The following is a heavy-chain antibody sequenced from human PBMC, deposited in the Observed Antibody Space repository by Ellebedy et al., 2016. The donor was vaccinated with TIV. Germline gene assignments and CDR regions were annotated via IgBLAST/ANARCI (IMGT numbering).Heavy chain of an antibody. CDR2: MNGDGNER. CDR1: GFTFSTSW. J-gene: IGHJ4*02. Sequence: GESLKIPCAVSGFTFSTSWMSWVRQAPGQGLEWVHNMNGDGNERYYVDSVEGRFTISRDNTRNSLYLQMNSLRADETAVYSCTKDGSGTMNFWGQGTLVTVSS. CDR3: TKDGSGTMNF. D-gene: IGHD1-1*01. V-gene: IGHV3-7*01.